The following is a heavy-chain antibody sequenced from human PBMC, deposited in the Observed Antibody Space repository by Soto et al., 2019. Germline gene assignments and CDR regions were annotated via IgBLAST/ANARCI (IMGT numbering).Heavy chain of an antibody. CDR1: GGSISNYY. CDR2: IYYGGST. CDR3: ASSSTRDVY. J-gene: IGHJ4*02. Sequence: PSETLSLTCTVSGGSISNYYWSWIRQPPGKGLEWIGYIYYGGSTNYNPSLKSRVAISVDTSKNQFSLKLSSVTAADTAVYYCASSSTRDVYWGQGTLVTVSS. V-gene: IGHV4-59*01. D-gene: IGHD2-21*02.